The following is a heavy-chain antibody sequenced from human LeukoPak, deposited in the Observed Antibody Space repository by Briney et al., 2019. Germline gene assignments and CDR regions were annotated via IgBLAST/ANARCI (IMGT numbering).Heavy chain of an antibody. D-gene: IGHD1-26*01. CDR1: GYTFTGFY. CDR3: APERGIVGASVCFDY. J-gene: IGHJ4*02. CDR2: INPHSGGT. Sequence: ASVKVSCKASGYTFTGFYMHWVRQAPGQGLEWMGWINPHSGGTNYAQKFQGRVSMTGDTSISTAYMELSRMKSDDTAVYYCAPERGIVGASVCFDYGGQGTLVTVSS. V-gene: IGHV1-2*02.